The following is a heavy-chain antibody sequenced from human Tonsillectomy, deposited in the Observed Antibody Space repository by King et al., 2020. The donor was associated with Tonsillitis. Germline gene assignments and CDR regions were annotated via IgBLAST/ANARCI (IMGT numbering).Heavy chain of an antibody. Sequence: VQLVESGGALVQPGGSLRLSCAASGFTFSTYWMTWVRQAPGKGLEWVANIKEDGCEKNYVDSVKGRFTISRDNAKNSLYLQMNSLRAEDTAVYYCANLGYCSGGTCYPPFNHWGQGTLVTVSS. CDR3: ANLGYCSGGTCYPPFNH. D-gene: IGHD2-15*01. J-gene: IGHJ4*02. CDR1: GFTFSTYW. V-gene: IGHV3-7*01. CDR2: IKEDGCEK.